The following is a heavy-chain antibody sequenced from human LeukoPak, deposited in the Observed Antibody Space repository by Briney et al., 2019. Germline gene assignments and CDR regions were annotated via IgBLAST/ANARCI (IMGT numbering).Heavy chain of an antibody. J-gene: IGHJ4*02. CDR1: GFTFSSYE. V-gene: IGHV3-48*03. Sequence: GSLRLSCAAPGFTFSSYEMNWVRQAPGKGLEWVSYISSSGSTIYYADSVKGRFTISRDNAKNSLYLQMNSLRAEDTAVYYCARYYDSSGYYFFDYWGQGTLVTVSS. D-gene: IGHD3-22*01. CDR3: ARYYDSSGYYFFDY. CDR2: ISSSGSTI.